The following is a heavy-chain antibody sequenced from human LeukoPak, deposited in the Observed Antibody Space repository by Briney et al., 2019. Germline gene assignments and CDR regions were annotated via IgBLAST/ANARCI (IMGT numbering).Heavy chain of an antibody. CDR3: ARVFHYYGSGSPVGWFDP. V-gene: IGHV1-69*13. Sequence: SVKVSCKASGGTFSSYAISWVRQAPGQGLEWMGGIIPIFGTANYAQKFQGRVTITADESTSTAYMELSSLRSEDTAVYYCARVFHYYGSGSPVGWFDPWGQGTLVTVSS. J-gene: IGHJ5*02. D-gene: IGHD3-10*01. CDR1: GGTFSSYA. CDR2: IIPIFGTA.